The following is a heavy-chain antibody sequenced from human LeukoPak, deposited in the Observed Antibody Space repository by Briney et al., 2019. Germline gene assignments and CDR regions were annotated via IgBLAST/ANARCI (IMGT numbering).Heavy chain of an antibody. Sequence: PSETLSLTCTVSGGSISSYYWSWIRQPPGQGLEWIGYIYYSGSTNYNPSLKSQVTISVDPSKNQFSLKLSSVTAADTAVYYCARGLLDGYTHPAAFDIWGQGTMVTVSS. D-gene: IGHD5-24*01. J-gene: IGHJ3*02. CDR2: IYYSGST. CDR3: ARGLLDGYTHPAAFDI. V-gene: IGHV4-59*01. CDR1: GGSISSYY.